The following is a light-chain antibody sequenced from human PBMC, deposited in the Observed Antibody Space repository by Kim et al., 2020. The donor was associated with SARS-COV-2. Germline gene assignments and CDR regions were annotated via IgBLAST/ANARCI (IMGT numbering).Light chain of an antibody. CDR1: QGISNY. CDR2: DAS. Sequence: GDRVTITCRASQGISNYLAWYQQKPGKVPKLLIHDASTSRSGVPSLFSGSGSGTDFTLTITSLQPEDVATYYCQKYYGAPLTFGGGTKVEIK. V-gene: IGKV1-27*01. CDR3: QKYYGAPLT. J-gene: IGKJ4*01.